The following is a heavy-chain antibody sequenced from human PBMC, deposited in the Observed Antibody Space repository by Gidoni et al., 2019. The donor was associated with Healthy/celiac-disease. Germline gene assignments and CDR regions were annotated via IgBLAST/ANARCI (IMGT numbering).Heavy chain of an antibody. D-gene: IGHD3-10*01. Sequence: EVQLVESGGGLVKPGGSLRLYCAASGFTFSNAWMSWVRQAPGKGLEWVGRIKSKTDGGTTDYAAPVKGRFTISRDDSKNTLYLQMNSLKTEDTAVYYCTTDYMVRGPYYYYGMDVWGQGTTVTVSS. CDR3: TTDYMVRGPYYYYGMDV. J-gene: IGHJ6*02. CDR2: IKSKTDGGTT. CDR1: GFTFSNAW. V-gene: IGHV3-15*01.